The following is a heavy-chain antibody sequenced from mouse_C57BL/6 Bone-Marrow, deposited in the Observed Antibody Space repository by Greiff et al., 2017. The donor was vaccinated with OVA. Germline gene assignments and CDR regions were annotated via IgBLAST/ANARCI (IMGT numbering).Heavy chain of an antibody. V-gene: IGHV1-26*01. D-gene: IGHD4-1*01. CDR2: INPNNGGT. Sequence: EVQLQQSGPELVKPGASVKISCKASGYTFTDYYMNWVKQSHGKSLEWIGDINPNNGGTSYNQKFKGKATLTVDKSSSTAYMELRSLTSEDSAVXYCAVKLTGDYWGQGTTLTVSS. CDR3: AVKLTGDY. CDR1: GYTFTDYY. J-gene: IGHJ2*01.